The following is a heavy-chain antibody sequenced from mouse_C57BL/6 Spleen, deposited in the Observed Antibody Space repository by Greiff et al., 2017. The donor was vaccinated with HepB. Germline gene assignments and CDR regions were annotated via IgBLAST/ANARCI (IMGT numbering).Heavy chain of an antibody. CDR1: GYSITSGYY. J-gene: IGHJ4*01. CDR2: ISYDGSN. D-gene: IGHD2-14*01. V-gene: IGHV3-6*01. CDR3: ALVRRGSFYAMDY. Sequence: EVKLMESGPGLVKPSQSLSLTCSVTGYSITSGYYWNWIRQFPGNKLEWMGYISYDGSNNYNPSLKNRISITRDTSKNQFFLKLNSVTTEDTATYYCALVRRGSFYAMDYWGQGTSVTVSS.